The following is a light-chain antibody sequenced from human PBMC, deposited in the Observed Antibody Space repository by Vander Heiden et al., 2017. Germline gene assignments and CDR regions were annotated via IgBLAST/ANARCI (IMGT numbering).Light chain of an antibody. CDR1: SSDVGGYNY. J-gene: IGLJ2*01. CDR2: DVS. Sequence: QSALTQPASVSGSPGQSITISCTGTSSDVGGYNYVSWYQQHPGKAPKLMIYDVSNRTSGVSNRFSGSKSGNTASLTISGLQAEDEADYYCSSYTSSSTLDVVFGGGTKLTVL. V-gene: IGLV2-14*03. CDR3: SSYTSSSTLDVV.